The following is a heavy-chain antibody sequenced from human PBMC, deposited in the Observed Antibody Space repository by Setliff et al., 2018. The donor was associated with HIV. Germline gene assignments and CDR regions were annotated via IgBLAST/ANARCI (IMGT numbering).Heavy chain of an antibody. CDR3: ARGAFVVIPTARHDFDY. J-gene: IGHJ4*02. Sequence: ASVKVSCKASGYSLTGYYMHWVRQAPGQGLEWMGWINTNSGDTNYAEKFQGRVTVTRDTSISTAYMELRRLRSDDTAVYYCARGAFVVIPTARHDFDYWGQGALVTVSS. V-gene: IGHV1-2*02. CDR1: GYSLTGYY. CDR2: INTNSGDT. D-gene: IGHD2-2*01.